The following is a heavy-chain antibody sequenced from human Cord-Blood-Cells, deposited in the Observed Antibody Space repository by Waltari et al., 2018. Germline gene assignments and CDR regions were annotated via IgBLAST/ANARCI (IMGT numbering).Heavy chain of an antibody. J-gene: IGHJ4*02. Sequence: QVQLVQSGAEVKKPGASVKVSCKASGYTFTGYYMHWVRQAPGQGLEWMGWSNPNSGGTNYAQKFQGRGTRTRDTSISTAYMELSRLRSDDTAVYFCARDRQPDLIAAAAPTDYWGQGTLVTVSS. D-gene: IGHD6-13*01. CDR1: GYTFTGYY. CDR2: SNPNSGGT. CDR3: ARDRQPDLIAAAAPTDY. V-gene: IGHV1-2*02.